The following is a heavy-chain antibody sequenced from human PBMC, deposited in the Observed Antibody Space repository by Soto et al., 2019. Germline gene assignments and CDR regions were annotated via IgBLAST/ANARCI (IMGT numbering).Heavy chain of an antibody. V-gene: IGHV3-33*01. J-gene: IGHJ4*02. CDR1: GFTFSSYG. D-gene: IGHD3-22*01. CDR2: IWYDGSNK. CDR3: ARDCYFPSSNYDSSGYYGENDY. Sequence: QVQLVESGGGVVQPGRSLRLSCAASGFTFSSYGMHWVRQAPGKGLEWVAVIWYDGSNKYYADSVKGRFTISRDNSKNTLNLQMNSLRAEDTAVYYCARDCYFPSSNYDSSGYYGENDYWGQGTLVTVSS.